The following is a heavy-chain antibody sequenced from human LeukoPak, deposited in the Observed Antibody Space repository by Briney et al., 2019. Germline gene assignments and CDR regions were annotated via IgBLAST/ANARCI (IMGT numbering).Heavy chain of an antibody. D-gene: IGHD2-15*01. J-gene: IGHJ4*02. V-gene: IGHV5-51*01. Sequence: GESLKISCKGSGYSFTSYWIGWVRQMPGKGLEWMGIIYPGDSDTRYSPSFQGQVTISADKSISTAYLQWSSLKASDTAMYYCARQRVAGYCSGGSCPDFDYWGQGTLVTVSS. CDR3: ARQRVAGYCSGGSCPDFDY. CDR1: GYSFTSYW. CDR2: IYPGDSDT.